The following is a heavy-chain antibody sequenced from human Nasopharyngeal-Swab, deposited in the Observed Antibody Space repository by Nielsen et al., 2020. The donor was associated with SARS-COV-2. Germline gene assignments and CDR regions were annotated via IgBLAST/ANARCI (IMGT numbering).Heavy chain of an antibody. V-gene: IGHV1-2*02. CDR2: INPKTGVT. CDR1: GHSFADFY. D-gene: IGHD3-10*01. CDR3: ARDRYGSGSFLGY. J-gene: IGHJ4*02. Sequence: ASVKVSCKASGHSFADFYIHWVRQAPGQGLEWMGWINPKTGVTNYAQKFQGRVTMTRDTSISTVFMELSSLKSEDTAVYYCARDRYGSGSFLGYWGQGTLVTVSS.